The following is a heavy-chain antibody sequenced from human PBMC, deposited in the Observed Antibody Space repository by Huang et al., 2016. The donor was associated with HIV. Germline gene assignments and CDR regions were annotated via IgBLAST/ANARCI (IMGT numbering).Heavy chain of an antibody. D-gene: IGHD2-2*01. CDR2: IHDSGTA. Sequence: QLQLQESGPGLVKPSQNLSLTCTVFGGSVSSRNYYWAWIRQTPGKGLEWIGSIHDSGTAYYNRSLKSRVSRIVDKSKNQFSLEVTAATAADSAIYYCARQGGDCTSISCYLSWFDPWGQGTLVTVSS. V-gene: IGHV4-39*01. CDR1: GGSVSSRNYY. CDR3: ARQGGDCTSISCYLSWFDP. J-gene: IGHJ5*02.